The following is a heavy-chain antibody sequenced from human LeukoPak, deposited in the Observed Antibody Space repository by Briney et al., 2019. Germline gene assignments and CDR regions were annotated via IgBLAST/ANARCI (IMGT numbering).Heavy chain of an antibody. D-gene: IGHD6-13*01. CDR2: FDPEDGET. Sequence: ASVKVSCKVSGYTLTELSMHWVRQAPGEGLEWMGGFDPEDGETIYAQKFQGRVTMTEDTSTDTAYMELSSLRSEDTAVYYCATDRGYSSSWYSRGYFDYWGQGTLVTVSS. CDR1: GYTLTELS. V-gene: IGHV1-24*01. CDR3: ATDRGYSSSWYSRGYFDY. J-gene: IGHJ4*02.